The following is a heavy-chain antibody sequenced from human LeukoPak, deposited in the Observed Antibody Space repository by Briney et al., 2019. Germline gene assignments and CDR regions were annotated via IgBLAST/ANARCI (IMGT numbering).Heavy chain of an antibody. CDR1: GYNFTKFW. Sequence: GESLKISCKGSGYNFTKFWVGWVRQMPGKGLEWMGIIFPGDSDTRYSPSFEGQVTISADKSLGTAYLQWTSLKVSDTAMYYCAVTALDNWFDHWGQGTLVTVSS. V-gene: IGHV5-51*01. CDR3: AVTALDNWFDH. J-gene: IGHJ5*02. D-gene: IGHD2-21*02. CDR2: IFPGDSDT.